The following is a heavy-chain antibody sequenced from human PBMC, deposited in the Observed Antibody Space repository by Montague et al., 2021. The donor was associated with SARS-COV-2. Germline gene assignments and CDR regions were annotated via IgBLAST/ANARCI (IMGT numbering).Heavy chain of an antibody. D-gene: IGHD1-26*01. CDR3: ARTSASSDY. CDR1: GDSDCVKSVA. CDR2: TYYRSKWYN. Sequence: CAISGDSDCVKSVARNWIRQSPSKDPEWLGRTYYRSKWYNDYAVSVKSRITINPGTSKNQISLQLNSVTPEDTAVYYCARTSASSDYWGQGTLVTVSS. V-gene: IGHV6-1*01. J-gene: IGHJ4*02.